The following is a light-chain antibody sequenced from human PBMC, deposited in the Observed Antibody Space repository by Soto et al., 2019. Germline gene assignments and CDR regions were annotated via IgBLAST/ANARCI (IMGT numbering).Light chain of an antibody. CDR2: SAS. CDR1: QYIGNY. CDR3: QQSYSTIT. J-gene: IGKJ4*01. Sequence: DIQVTQSPPSLSASVGDRVTITCRASQYIGNYLNWYQHKPGKAPQLLIYSASTLQIGVPSRFSGSGSGTDFTLTISSLQPEDFATYYCQQSYSTITFGGGPKVDI. V-gene: IGKV1-39*01.